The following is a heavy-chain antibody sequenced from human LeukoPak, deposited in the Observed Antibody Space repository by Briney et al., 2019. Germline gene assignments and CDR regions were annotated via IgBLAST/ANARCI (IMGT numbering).Heavy chain of an antibody. V-gene: IGHV3-9*01. CDR1: GFTFDDYA. D-gene: IGHD3-16*01. Sequence: PGGSLRLSCAASGFTFDDYAMHWVRQAPGKGLEWVSGISWNSGSIGYADSVKGRFTISRDNAKNSLYLQMNSLRAEDTALYYCAKGHLGATRTFDYWGQGNLVTVSS. CDR3: AKGHLGATRTFDY. J-gene: IGHJ4*02. CDR2: ISWNSGSI.